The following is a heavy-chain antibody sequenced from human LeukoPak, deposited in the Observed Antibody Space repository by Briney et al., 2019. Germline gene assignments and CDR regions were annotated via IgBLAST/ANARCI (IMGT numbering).Heavy chain of an antibody. J-gene: IGHJ4*02. V-gene: IGHV4-61*02. CDR1: GGSISSGSYY. CDR2: IYTSGST. CDR3: ACNYYDSSGYLTPHDY. Sequence: PSETLSLTCTVSGGSISSGSYYWSWIRQPAGKGLEWIGRIYTSGSTNYNPSLKSRVTISVDTSKNQFSLKLSSVTAADTAVYCCACNYYDSSGYLTPHDYWGQGTLVTVSS. D-gene: IGHD3-22*01.